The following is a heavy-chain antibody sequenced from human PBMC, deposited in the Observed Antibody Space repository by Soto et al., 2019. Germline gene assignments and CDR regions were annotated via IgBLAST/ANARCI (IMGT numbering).Heavy chain of an antibody. CDR3: AGYCISTSCPYYYGMDV. D-gene: IGHD2-2*01. V-gene: IGHV4-59*08. J-gene: IGHJ6*02. CDR1: GGSISSYY. CDR2: IYYSGST. Sequence: PSETLSLTCTVSGGSISSYYWSWIRQPPGKGLEWIGYIYYSGSTYYNPSLKSRVTISVDTSKNQFSLKLSSVTAADTAVYYCAGYCISTSCPYYYGMDVWGQGTTVTVSS.